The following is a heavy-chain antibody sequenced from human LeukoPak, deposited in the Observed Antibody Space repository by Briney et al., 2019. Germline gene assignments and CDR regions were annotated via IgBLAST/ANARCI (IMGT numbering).Heavy chain of an antibody. CDR1: GFTFSSYA. CDR2: ISYEGSNK. V-gene: IGHV3-30-3*01. Sequence: GGSLRLSCAASGFTFSSYAMHWVRQAPGKGLEWVAVISYEGSNKYYADSVKGRFTISRDNSKNTLYLQMNSLRAEDTAVYYCARDTLIAVAGTDYAFDIWGQGTMVTVSS. D-gene: IGHD6-19*01. CDR3: ARDTLIAVAGTDYAFDI. J-gene: IGHJ3*02.